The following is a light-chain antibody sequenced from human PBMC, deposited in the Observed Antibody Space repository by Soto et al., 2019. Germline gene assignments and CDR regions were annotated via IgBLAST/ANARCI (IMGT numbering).Light chain of an antibody. CDR2: DVS. Sequence: SALTQPPSVSGSPGQSVAISCTGTGSDIGTYNRVSWYQQPPGTAPKLTIYDVSDRPSGVPDRFSGSKSGNTASLTISGLQAEDEADYYCSSYTSSSTYVFGTGTKVTVL. CDR3: SSYTSSSTYV. CDR1: GSDIGTYNR. V-gene: IGLV2-18*02. J-gene: IGLJ1*01.